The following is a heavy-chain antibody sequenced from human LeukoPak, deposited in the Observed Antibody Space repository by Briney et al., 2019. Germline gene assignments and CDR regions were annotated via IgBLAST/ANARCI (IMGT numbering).Heavy chain of an antibody. V-gene: IGHV3-30*02. Sequence: GGSLRLSCAASGFTFSSYGMHWVRQAPGKGXXXXAFIRYDGSNKYYADSVKGRFTISRDNSKNTLYLQMNSLRAEDTAVYYCAKWWGPGYSSSWYRASYFDYWGQGTLVTVSS. D-gene: IGHD6-13*01. CDR3: AKWWGPGYSSSWYRASYFDY. CDR2: IRYDGSNK. CDR1: GFTFSSYG. J-gene: IGHJ4*02.